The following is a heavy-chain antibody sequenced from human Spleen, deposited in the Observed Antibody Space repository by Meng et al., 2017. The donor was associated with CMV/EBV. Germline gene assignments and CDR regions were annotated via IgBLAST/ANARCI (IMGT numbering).Heavy chain of an antibody. J-gene: IGHJ4*02. Sequence: CKASGYTFAGYFLHWVRQAPGQGLEWMGWINCNSGETKYAQKFQGRVTMTRDTSINTAYMDLSRLTSDDTAVFYCARDLRGHVPLDYWGQGTLVTVSS. CDR2: INCNSGET. D-gene: IGHD3-10*02. CDR3: ARDLRGHVPLDY. CDR1: GYTFAGYF. V-gene: IGHV1-2*02.